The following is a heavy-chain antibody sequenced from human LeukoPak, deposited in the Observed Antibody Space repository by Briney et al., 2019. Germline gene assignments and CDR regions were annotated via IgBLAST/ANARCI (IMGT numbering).Heavy chain of an antibody. Sequence: PGGSLRLSCAASGFTFSSYAMTWVRQAPGKGLEWVSAISDSGGRTYYADFVKGRFTISRDNSKNTLYLQMNSLRAEDTAVYYCAKGEGWLQFDYWGQGTLVTVSS. J-gene: IGHJ4*02. CDR2: ISDSGGRT. CDR3: AKGEGWLQFDY. CDR1: GFTFSSYA. D-gene: IGHD5-24*01. V-gene: IGHV3-23*01.